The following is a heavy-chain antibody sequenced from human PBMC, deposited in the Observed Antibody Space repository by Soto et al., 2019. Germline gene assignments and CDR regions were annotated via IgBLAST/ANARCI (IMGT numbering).Heavy chain of an antibody. J-gene: IGHJ6*02. D-gene: IGHD2-2*01. V-gene: IGHV3-21*01. CDR1: GFTFSSYS. CDR2: ISSSRIYI. Sequence: GGSLRLSRAASGFTFSSYSMNWLSQDPGKGLEWVSSISSSRIYIYYADSVKGRCTISRGNPKNSLYLQMNSLRAEDTAVYYCARASSSRYYYYGMDVWGQGTTVTVSS. CDR3: ARASSSRYYYYGMDV.